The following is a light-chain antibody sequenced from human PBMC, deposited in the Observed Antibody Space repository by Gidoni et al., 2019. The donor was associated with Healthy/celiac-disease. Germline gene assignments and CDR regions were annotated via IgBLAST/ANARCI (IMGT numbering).Light chain of an antibody. V-gene: IGKV1-5*03. J-gene: IGKJ3*01. CDR2: KAS. CDR1: QSISSW. Sequence: DIQMTQSPSTLSASVGDRVTITCRASQSISSWLDWYQQKPGKDPKLLIYKASSLESGVPSRFSGSGSGTEFTLTISSLQPDDFATYDCQQYNSYSSFTFGPGTKVDIK. CDR3: QQYNSYSSFT.